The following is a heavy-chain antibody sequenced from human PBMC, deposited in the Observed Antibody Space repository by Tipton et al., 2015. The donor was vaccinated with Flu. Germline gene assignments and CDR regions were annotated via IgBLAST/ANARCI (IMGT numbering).Heavy chain of an antibody. D-gene: IGHD3-10*01. Sequence: TLSLTCTVSGGSISDGDYYWSWIRQPPGKGLEWIGNVFYSGSTDYNPSLKSRLTISIDTSKNQFSLSLSSVTAADTALYFCARDGLDQHASGSPGWYFDSWGQGTLVNVSS. CDR2: VFYSGST. CDR1: GGSISDGDYY. J-gene: IGHJ4*02. V-gene: IGHV4-30-4*01. CDR3: ARDGLDQHASGSPGWYFDS.